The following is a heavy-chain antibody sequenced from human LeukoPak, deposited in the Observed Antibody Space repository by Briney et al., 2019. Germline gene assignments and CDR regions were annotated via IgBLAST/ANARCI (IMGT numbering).Heavy chain of an antibody. V-gene: IGHV4-38-2*02. CDR1: GYSISSGYY. D-gene: IGHD3-9*01. J-gene: IGHJ3*02. Sequence: SETLSLTCTVSGYSISSGYYWGWIRQPPGKGLEWIGSIYHSGSTYYNPSLKSRVTISVDTSKNQFSLKLSPVTAADTAVYYCARDYDILTGDDAFDIWGQGTMVTVSS. CDR3: ARDYDILTGDDAFDI. CDR2: IYHSGST.